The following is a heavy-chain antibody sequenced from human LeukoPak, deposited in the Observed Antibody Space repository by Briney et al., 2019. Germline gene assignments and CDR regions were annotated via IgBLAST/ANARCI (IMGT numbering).Heavy chain of an antibody. J-gene: IGHJ3*02. D-gene: IGHD1-26*01. V-gene: IGHV3-23*01. Sequence: GSLSLSCAASGFTASCNYMSWLRPAPRKGLGWVSAISCSGGSRYYADSVKGRFTISRDNSKNTLYLQMNRMREEDTAVYYCAKDLHFLPLVGATPNAFDMWGEGTMVTVSS. CDR1: GFTASCNY. CDR3: AKDLHFLPLVGATPNAFDM. CDR2: ISCSGGSR.